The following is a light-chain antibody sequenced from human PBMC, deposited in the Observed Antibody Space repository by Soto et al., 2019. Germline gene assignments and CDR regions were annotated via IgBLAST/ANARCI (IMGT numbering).Light chain of an antibody. J-gene: IGLJ2*01. Sequence: QSALTQPASVSGSPGQSITISCTGTSSDVGSYNLVSWYQQHPGKAPKLMIYEGSKRPSGVSNRFSGSKSGNTASLTISGLQAEHDADYYCCSYAGSSTHVVFGGGTKLTVL. CDR3: CSYAGSSTHVV. V-gene: IGLV2-23*01. CDR1: SSDVGSYNL. CDR2: EGS.